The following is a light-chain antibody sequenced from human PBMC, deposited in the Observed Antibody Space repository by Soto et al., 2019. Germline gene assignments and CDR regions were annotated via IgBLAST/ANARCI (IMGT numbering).Light chain of an antibody. J-gene: IGKJ5*01. V-gene: IGKV3-11*01. CDR3: QQYNNWPIA. Sequence: EVVLAQSPVTLSLSPGESATLSCRASQSFRGLLAWYQQKPGQAPRILIYDAYNRATGIPPRFSGSGSGTDFTLTISSLQSEDFAVYYCQQYNNWPIAFGQGTRLEIK. CDR2: DAY. CDR1: QSFRGL.